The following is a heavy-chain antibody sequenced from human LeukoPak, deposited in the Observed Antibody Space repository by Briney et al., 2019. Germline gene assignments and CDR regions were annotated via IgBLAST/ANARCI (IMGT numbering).Heavy chain of an antibody. Sequence: GGSLRLSCAASGFTFSDYYMTWIRQPPGKGLEWLSYISSSGSTLDYADSVKGRFTISRDNAKNSLYLQMNSLRAEDTAVCYCAREGWERLGAFDTWGQGTMVTVSS. V-gene: IGHV3-11*04. CDR3: AREGWERLGAFDT. CDR1: GFTFSDYY. D-gene: IGHD1-26*01. CDR2: ISSSGSTL. J-gene: IGHJ3*02.